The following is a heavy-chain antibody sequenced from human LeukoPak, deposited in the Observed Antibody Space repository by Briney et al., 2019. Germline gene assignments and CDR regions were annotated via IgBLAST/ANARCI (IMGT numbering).Heavy chain of an antibody. CDR1: GFTVSSNY. CDR3: AKLDNMGIIVGATGGYYFDY. J-gene: IGHJ4*02. V-gene: IGHV3-23*01. Sequence: GGSLRLSCAASGFTVSSNYMSWVRQAPGKGLEWVSAISGSGGSTYYADSVKGRFTISRDNSKNTLYLQMNSLRAEDTAVYYCAKLDNMGIIVGATGGYYFDYWGQGTLVTVSS. D-gene: IGHD1-26*01. CDR2: ISGSGGST.